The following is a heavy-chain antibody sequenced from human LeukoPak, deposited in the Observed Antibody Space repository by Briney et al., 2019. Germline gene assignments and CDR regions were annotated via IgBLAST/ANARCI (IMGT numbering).Heavy chain of an antibody. Sequence: SETLSLTCAVSGGSISSSNWWSWIRQPPGKGLEWIGYIYYSGSTNYNPSLKSRVTISVDTSKNQFSLKLSSVTAADTAVYYCARDRMDTAMVYFDYWGQGTLVTVSS. J-gene: IGHJ4*02. V-gene: IGHV4-59*12. CDR2: IYYSGST. CDR3: ARDRMDTAMVYFDY. D-gene: IGHD5-18*01. CDR1: GGSISSSNW.